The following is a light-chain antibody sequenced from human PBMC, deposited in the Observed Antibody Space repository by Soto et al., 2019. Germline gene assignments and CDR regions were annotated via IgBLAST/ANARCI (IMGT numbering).Light chain of an antibody. CDR1: ELAKKY. J-gene: IGLJ2*01. V-gene: IGLV3-27*01. CDR2: KDS. Sequence: SYELTQPSSVSVSPGQTARITCSGDELAKKYARWFQQKPGQAPVLVIYKDSERPSGIPERFSGSSSGTTVTLTISGAQVEDEADYYCYSAADNLRVFGGGTKLTVL. CDR3: YSAADNLRV.